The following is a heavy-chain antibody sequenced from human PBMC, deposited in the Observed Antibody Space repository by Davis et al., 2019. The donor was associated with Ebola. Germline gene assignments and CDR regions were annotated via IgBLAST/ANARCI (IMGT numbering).Heavy chain of an antibody. Sequence: GESLKISCAASGSTFSSYGMHWVRQAPGKGLEWVAVIWYDGSNKYYADSVKGRFTISRDNSKNTLYLQMNSLRAEDTAVYYCATESIAARPVYYYYGMDVWGKGTTVTVSS. CDR3: ATESIAARPVYYYYGMDV. CDR2: IWYDGSNK. CDR1: GSTFSSYG. V-gene: IGHV3-33*01. D-gene: IGHD6-6*01. J-gene: IGHJ6*04.